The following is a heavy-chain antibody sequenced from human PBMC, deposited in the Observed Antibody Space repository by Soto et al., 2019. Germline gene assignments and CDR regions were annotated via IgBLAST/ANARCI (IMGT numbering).Heavy chain of an antibody. CDR2: IYYSGST. CDR3: ARRRGIAAPIDY. V-gene: IGHV4-31*03. Sequence: QVQLQESGPGLVKPSQTLSLTCTVSGGFISSGGYYWSWIRQHPGKGLEWIGYIYYSGSTYYNPSLKSRVTISVDTSKNQFSLKLSSVTAADTAVYYCARRRGIAAPIDYWGQGTLVTVSS. D-gene: IGHD6-13*01. CDR1: GGFISSGGYY. J-gene: IGHJ4*02.